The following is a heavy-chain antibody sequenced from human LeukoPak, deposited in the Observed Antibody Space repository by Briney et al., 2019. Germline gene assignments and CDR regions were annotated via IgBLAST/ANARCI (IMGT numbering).Heavy chain of an antibody. Sequence: GGPLRLSCAASGFPFSSYEMNWVRQAPGKGLGWVSYIRSSGSTIYYADSGKGRFTISRDNAKNSLYLQMNSLRAEDTAVYYCAVTITIFGVVTTDWFDPWGQGTLVTVSS. J-gene: IGHJ5*02. V-gene: IGHV3-48*03. D-gene: IGHD3-3*01. CDR3: AVTITIFGVVTTDWFDP. CDR1: GFPFSSYE. CDR2: IRSSGSTI.